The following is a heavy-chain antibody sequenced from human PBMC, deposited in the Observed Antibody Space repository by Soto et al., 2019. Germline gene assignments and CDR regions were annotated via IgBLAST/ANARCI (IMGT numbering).Heavy chain of an antibody. CDR2: INHSGNT. CDR1: VGSLSDNY. Sequence: SETLSLTCAFYVGSLSDNYCKWLRHPPGQGIEWIGEINHSGNTNYNPSLRSRVTISIDTSKNQLSLNLRSLSAADKAVYYCGCGRGEFEARGQG. J-gene: IGHJ1*01. D-gene: IGHD3-16*01. V-gene: IGHV4-34*01. CDR3: GCGRGEFEA.